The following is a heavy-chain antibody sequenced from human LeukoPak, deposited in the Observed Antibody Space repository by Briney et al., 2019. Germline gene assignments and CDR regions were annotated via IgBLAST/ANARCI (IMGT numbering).Heavy chain of an antibody. D-gene: IGHD1-26*01. CDR1: GDSISSSSYF. Sequence: ETLSLTCTVSGDSISSSSYFWGWIRQAPGKGLGWVSAISGSGGSTYYADSVKGRFTISRDNSKNTLYLQMNSLRAEDTAVYYCAKDKLSGSPTKYFQHWGQGTLVTVSS. V-gene: IGHV3-23*01. J-gene: IGHJ1*01. CDR2: ISGSGGST. CDR3: AKDKLSGSPTKYFQH.